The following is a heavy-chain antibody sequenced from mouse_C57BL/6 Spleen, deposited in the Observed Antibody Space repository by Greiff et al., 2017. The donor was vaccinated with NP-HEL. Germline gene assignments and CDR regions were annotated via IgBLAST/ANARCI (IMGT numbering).Heavy chain of an antibody. CDR2: IWSGGST. D-gene: IGHD1-1*01. V-gene: IGHV2-2*01. Sequence: VKLQESGPGLVQPSQSLSITCTVSGFSLTSYGVHWVRQSPGKGLEWLGVIWSGGSTDYNAAFISRLSISKDNSKSQVFFKMNSLQADDTAIYYCARRNSRDAMDYWGQGTSVTVSS. J-gene: IGHJ4*01. CDR1: GFSLTSYG. CDR3: ARRNSRDAMDY.